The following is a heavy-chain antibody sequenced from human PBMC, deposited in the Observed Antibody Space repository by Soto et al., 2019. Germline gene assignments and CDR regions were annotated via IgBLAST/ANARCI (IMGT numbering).Heavy chain of an antibody. CDR1: GFTFSTYT. V-gene: IGHV3-23*01. D-gene: IGHD4-17*01. CDR3: AKDMRPDGVWDFGH. Sequence: EVQLLESGGGLVQPGGSLRLSCAASGFTFSTYTMAWVRQAPGRGPEWVSGVGQDGTPYYAESVKGRFTVSRDNSRTSGYLERIALRGEDTAVYYCAKDMRPDGVWDFGHWGQGTLVTVSS. J-gene: IGHJ4*02. CDR2: VGQDGTP.